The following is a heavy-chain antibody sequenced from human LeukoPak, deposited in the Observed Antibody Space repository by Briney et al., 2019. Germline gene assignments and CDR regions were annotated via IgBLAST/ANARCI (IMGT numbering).Heavy chain of an antibody. CDR3: AKDGSLYSSGWYSDY. Sequence: GGSLRLSCAASEFTVSSNYMSWVRQAPGKGLEWVSVIYSGGSTYYADSVKGRFTISRDNSKNTLYLQMNSLRAEDTAVYYCAKDGSLYSSGWYSDYWGQGTLVTVSS. CDR1: EFTVSSNY. J-gene: IGHJ4*02. CDR2: IYSGGST. V-gene: IGHV3-53*05. D-gene: IGHD6-19*01.